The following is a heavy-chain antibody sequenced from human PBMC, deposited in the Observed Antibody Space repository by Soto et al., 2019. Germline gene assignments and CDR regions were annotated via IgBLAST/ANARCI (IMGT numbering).Heavy chain of an antibody. CDR3: TRPCRYCNGGGPGNWFDP. J-gene: IGHJ5*02. CDR1: GFTFGDYD. Sequence: QVQLVESGGGLVKPGGSLRLSWAASGFTFGDYDRSWIAQAPGKGLEWVSYISNGGSSIYYADSVKGRFTISRDNAKRSVFLQMNSLRAEDTAVYYCTRPCRYCNGGGPGNWFDPWGQGTLVTVSS. D-gene: IGHD2-8*02. V-gene: IGHV3-11*01. CDR2: ISNGGSSI.